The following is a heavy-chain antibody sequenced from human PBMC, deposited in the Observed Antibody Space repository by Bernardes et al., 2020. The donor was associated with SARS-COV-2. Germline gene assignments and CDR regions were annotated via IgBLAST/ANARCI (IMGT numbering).Heavy chain of an antibody. CDR2: IYYSGST. CDR3: WRHGKWELPSDY. Sequence: SETLSLTRSVSGGSISSLAYHWGWVRQSPGKGLEWIASIYYSGSTYYNPSLKSRVSISVDTSKSQFSLKLSSVTVADTAVYYCWRHGKWELPSDYWGQGSQVTVSS. CDR1: GGSISSLAYH. D-gene: IGHD1-26*01. J-gene: IGHJ4*02. V-gene: IGHV4-39*01.